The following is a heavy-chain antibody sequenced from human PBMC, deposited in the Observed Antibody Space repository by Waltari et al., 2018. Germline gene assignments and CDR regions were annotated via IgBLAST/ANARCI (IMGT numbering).Heavy chain of an antibody. Sequence: QVQLVQSGAEVKKPGASVKVSCKASGYTFTSYDIHWVRQATGQGLEWMGWMNPNSGNTGYAQKFQGRVTMTRNTSISTAYMELSSLRSEDTAVYYCARDPTYCGGDCYAFDIWGQGTMVTVSS. J-gene: IGHJ3*02. V-gene: IGHV1-8*02. D-gene: IGHD2-21*02. CDR1: GYTFTSYD. CDR3: ARDPTYCGGDCYAFDI. CDR2: MNPNSGNT.